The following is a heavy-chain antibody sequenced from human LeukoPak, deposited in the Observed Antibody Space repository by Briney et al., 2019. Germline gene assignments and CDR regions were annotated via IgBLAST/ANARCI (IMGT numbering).Heavy chain of an antibody. CDR1: GGSISSTTYY. CDR2: IDDSGSA. J-gene: IGHJ5*02. Sequence: SETLSFTCTVSGGSISSTTYYWSWIRQPPGKGLEWIGYIDDSGSANYNPSLKSRVTISGDTSKNQFYLKLRFVTAADTAMYYCARDRPFGAWGQGSQVTVSS. CDR3: ARDRPFGA. V-gene: IGHV4-61*01. D-gene: IGHD3-10*01.